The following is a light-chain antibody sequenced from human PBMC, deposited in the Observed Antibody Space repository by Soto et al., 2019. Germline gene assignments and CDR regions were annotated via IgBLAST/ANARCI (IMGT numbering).Light chain of an antibody. CDR3: QQYGSSPWT. Sequence: EIVLTQSPSTLSWSRWERSTLSFSASQSVSSSYLAWYQQKPGQAPRLLIYGASSRATGIPDRFSGSGSGTDFTLTISRLEPEDFAVYYCQQYGSSPWTFGQGTKVDIK. V-gene: IGKV3-20*01. J-gene: IGKJ1*01. CDR2: GAS. CDR1: QSVSSSY.